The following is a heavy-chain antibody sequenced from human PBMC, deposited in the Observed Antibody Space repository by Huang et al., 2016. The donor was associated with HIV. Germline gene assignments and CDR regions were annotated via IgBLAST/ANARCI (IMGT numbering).Heavy chain of an antibody. D-gene: IGHD3-22*01. V-gene: IGHV1-69*13. CDR2: IIPIFGTE. CDR3: ARARGYYDSSVSYYFDY. CDR1: GGTLRSYA. J-gene: IGHJ4*02. Sequence: QVQLVQSGAEVKKPGSSVKVSCKASGGTLRSYAISWVRQAPGQGLGWMGGIIPIFGTENYAQKFQGRVTITADESTSTAYMELSSLRSEDTAVYYCARARGYYDSSVSYYFDYWGQGTLVTVSS.